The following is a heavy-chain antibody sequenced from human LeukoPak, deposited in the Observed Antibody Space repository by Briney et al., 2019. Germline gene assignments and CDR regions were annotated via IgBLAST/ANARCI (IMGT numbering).Heavy chain of an antibody. CDR1: GGSISSYY. CDR2: IYTSGST. Sequence: NPSETLSLTCIDPGGSISSYYWSWIRQPAGEGLEWIGRIYTSGSTDYNPSLKSRVTMSVDTSKNQFSLKLSSVTAADTAVYYCARHGYLSTNWGQGTLVTVSS. CDR3: ARHGYLSTN. D-gene: IGHD3-22*01. V-gene: IGHV4-4*07. J-gene: IGHJ4*02.